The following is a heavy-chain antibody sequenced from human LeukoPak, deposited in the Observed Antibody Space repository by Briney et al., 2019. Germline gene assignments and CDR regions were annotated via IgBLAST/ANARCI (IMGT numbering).Heavy chain of an antibody. D-gene: IGHD1-14*01. V-gene: IGHV4-59*08. J-gene: IGHJ3*02. Sequence: PSETLSLTCTVSGGSISSYYWSWIRQPPGKGLEWIGYIYYGGSTNYNPSLKSRVTISVDTSKKQFSLKLRSVTAADTAVYYCARHEWGITNAFDIWGQGTMVTVSS. CDR1: GGSISSYY. CDR2: IYYGGST. CDR3: ARHEWGITNAFDI.